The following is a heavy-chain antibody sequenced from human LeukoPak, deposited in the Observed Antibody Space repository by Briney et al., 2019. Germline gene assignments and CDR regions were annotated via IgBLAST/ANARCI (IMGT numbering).Heavy chain of an antibody. Sequence: SETLSLTCTVSGGSISSYYWSWIRQPPGKGLEWIGYIYYSGSTNYNPSLKSRVTISVDTSKNQFSLKLSSVTAADTAVYYCARLYYGSGSYYNLYYYYMDVWGKGTTVTVSS. CDR2: IYYSGST. V-gene: IGHV4-59*08. J-gene: IGHJ6*03. CDR3: ARLYYGSGSYYNLYYYYMDV. CDR1: GGSISSYY. D-gene: IGHD3-10*01.